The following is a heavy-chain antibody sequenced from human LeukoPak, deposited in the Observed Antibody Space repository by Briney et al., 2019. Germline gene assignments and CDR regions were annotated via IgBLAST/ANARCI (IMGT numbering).Heavy chain of an antibody. CDR3: ARVSSLIISGSWWFDP. Sequence: ASVNVSCKASGGTFSSYAISWVRQAPGQGLEWMGGIIPIFGTANYAQKFQGRVTVTADKSTSTAYMELSSLRSEDTAVYYCARVSSLIISGSWWFDPWGQGTLVTVSS. D-gene: IGHD3-10*01. CDR2: IIPIFGTA. CDR1: GGTFSSYA. J-gene: IGHJ5*02. V-gene: IGHV1-69*06.